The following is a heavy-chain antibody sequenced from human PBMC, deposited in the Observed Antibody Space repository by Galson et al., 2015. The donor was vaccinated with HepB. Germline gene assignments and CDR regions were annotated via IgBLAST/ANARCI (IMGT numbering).Heavy chain of an antibody. CDR1: GFTFSSYA. CDR2: ISGSGGST. D-gene: IGHD3-10*01. J-gene: IGHJ4*02. CDR3: AKDLPGSGSSYFDY. V-gene: IGHV3-23*01. Sequence: SLGLSCAAAGFTFSSYAMSWVRQAPGKGLGGGSAISGSGGSTYYADSVKGRFTISRDNSKNTLYLQMNSLRAEDTAVYYCAKDLPGSGSSYFDYWGQGTLVTVSS.